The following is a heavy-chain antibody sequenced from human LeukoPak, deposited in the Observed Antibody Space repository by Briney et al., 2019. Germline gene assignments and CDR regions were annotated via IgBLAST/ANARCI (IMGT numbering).Heavy chain of an antibody. CDR1: GFTFSSYW. CDR2: IKQDGSEK. CDR3: ARGSRLGGVERDAFDI. V-gene: IGHV3-7*01. D-gene: IGHD3-16*01. J-gene: IGHJ3*02. Sequence: GGSLRLSCAASGFTFSSYWMSWVRQAPGKGLEWVANIKQDGSEKYYVDSVKGRFTISRDNAKNSLPLQVNSLRAEDTGGYYWARGSRLGGVERDAFDIWGQGTMVTVSS.